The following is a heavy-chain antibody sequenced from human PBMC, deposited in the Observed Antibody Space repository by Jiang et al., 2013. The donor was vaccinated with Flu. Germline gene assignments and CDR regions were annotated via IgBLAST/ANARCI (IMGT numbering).Heavy chain of an antibody. CDR1: GGSISSSSNSY. J-gene: IGHJ4*02. V-gene: IGHV4-39*07. CDR3: ASQHWDHGSGSYYMSY. Sequence: KPSETLSLTCTVSGGSISSSSNSYWGWIRQPPGKGLEWIGSIYYSGTTYYNPSLKSRVTISIDTPKKKFSLKLRSVTAADTAVYYCASQHWDHGSGSYYMSYWGQGTLVTV. D-gene: IGHD3-10*01. CDR2: IYYSGTT.